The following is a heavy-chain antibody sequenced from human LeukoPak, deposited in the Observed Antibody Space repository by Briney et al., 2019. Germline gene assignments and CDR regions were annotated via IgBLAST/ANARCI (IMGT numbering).Heavy chain of an antibody. D-gene: IGHD6-19*01. J-gene: IGHJ4*02. CDR3: ARVRGAVAPVGYFDY. Sequence: GGSLRLSCAASGFTFRKYNMNWVRQAPGKGLEWVSAISSGSSYIYYADSVKGRFTISRDNSKNTLYLQMNSLRAEDTAVYYCARVRGAVAPVGYFDYWGQGTLVTVSS. CDR1: GFTFRKYN. CDR2: ISSGSSYI. V-gene: IGHV3-21*01.